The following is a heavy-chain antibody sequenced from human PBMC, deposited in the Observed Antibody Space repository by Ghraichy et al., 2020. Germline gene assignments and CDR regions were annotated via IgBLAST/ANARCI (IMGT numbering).Heavy chain of an antibody. D-gene: IGHD3-22*01. J-gene: IGHJ3*02. Sequence: GGSLRLSCAASGFTFSSYAMHWVRQAPGKGLEWVAVISYDGSNKYYADSVKGRFTISRDNSKNTLYLQMNSLRAEDTAVYYCARVLDYYDSSSAFDIWGQGTMVTVSS. CDR3: ARVLDYYDSSSAFDI. CDR2: ISYDGSNK. V-gene: IGHV3-30-3*01. CDR1: GFTFSSYA.